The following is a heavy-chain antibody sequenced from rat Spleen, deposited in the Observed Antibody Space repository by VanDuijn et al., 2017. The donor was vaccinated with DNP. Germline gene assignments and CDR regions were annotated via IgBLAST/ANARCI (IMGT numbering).Heavy chain of an antibody. V-gene: IGHV5-27*01. CDR2: MSPTTRSS. J-gene: IGHJ2*01. CDR3: TRGGTYYFDY. D-gene: IGHD1-11*01. CDR1: GFSFRDYD. Sequence: EVQLVESGGDLVQPGRSLRLSCVASGFSFRDYDMAWVRQAPTKGLEWVACMSPTTRSSYYRDAVRGRFTVSSDDSTNTLYLQMDSLRSEDTATYYCTRGGTYYFDYWSQGVMVTVSS.